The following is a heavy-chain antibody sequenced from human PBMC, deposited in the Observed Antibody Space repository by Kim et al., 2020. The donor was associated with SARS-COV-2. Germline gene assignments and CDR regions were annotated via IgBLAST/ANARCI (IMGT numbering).Heavy chain of an antibody. D-gene: IGHD3-16*01. CDR3: ARDRPSLYGWATNGMDV. Sequence: KSRVTISVDTSKNQFALKLSAVTAADTAVYYCARDRPSLYGWATNGMDVWGQGTTVTVYS. J-gene: IGHJ6*02. V-gene: IGHV4-59*01.